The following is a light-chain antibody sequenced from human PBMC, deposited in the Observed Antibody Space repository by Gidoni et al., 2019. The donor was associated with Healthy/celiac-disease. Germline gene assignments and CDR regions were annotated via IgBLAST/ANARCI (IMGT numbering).Light chain of an antibody. J-gene: IGKJ4*01. CDR3: QQSYSTPLT. Sequence: DIPMTQSPSSLSASVGDRVSITCRASQSISTYLNWYQQKPGQAPELLIYAASSLQSGVPSRFSGSGSWTDFTLTISSLQPEDFATYYCQQSYSTPLTFGGGTKVEIK. V-gene: IGKV1-39*01. CDR1: QSISTY. CDR2: AAS.